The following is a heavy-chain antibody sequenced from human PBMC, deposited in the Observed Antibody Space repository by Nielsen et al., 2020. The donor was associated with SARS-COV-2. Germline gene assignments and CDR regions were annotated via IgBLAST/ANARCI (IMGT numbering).Heavy chain of an antibody. D-gene: IGHD3-3*02. Sequence: SETLSLTCAVSGGSISSSNWWSWVRQPPGKGLEWIGEIYHSGSTNYNPSLKSRVTISVGKSKNQFSLKLSSVTAADTAVYYCARDQHSFRWDYGMDVWGQGTTVTVSS. V-gene: IGHV4-4*02. J-gene: IGHJ6*02. CDR3: ARDQHSFRWDYGMDV. CDR2: IYHSGST. CDR1: GGSISSSNW.